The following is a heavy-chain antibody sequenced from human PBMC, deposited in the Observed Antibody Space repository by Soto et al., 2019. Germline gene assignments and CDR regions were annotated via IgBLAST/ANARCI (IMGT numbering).Heavy chain of an antibody. CDR1: GGSVSSGSYY. CDR3: ARCSMIRGVYFDY. CDR2: IYYEGST. Sequence: SETLSLTCTVSGGSVSSGSYYWGWIRQPPGKGLESLANIYYEGSTYYNPSLKSRVTISLDTSKNQFYLKLSSVTAADTAVYYCARCSMIRGVYFDYWGQGTPVTVSS. D-gene: IGHD3-10*01. V-gene: IGHV4-61*01. J-gene: IGHJ4*02.